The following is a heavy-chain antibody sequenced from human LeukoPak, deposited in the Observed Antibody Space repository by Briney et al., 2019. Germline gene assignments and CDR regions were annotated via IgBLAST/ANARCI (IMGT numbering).Heavy chain of an antibody. J-gene: IGHJ2*01. CDR2: FDPEDGET. CDR1: GDTLTELS. CDR3: ATLNYYDSSGYYYWYFDL. D-gene: IGHD3-22*01. V-gene: IGHV1-24*01. Sequence: GASVTVSCKVSGDTLTELSMHWVRQAPGKGLEWMGGFDPEDGETIYAQKFQGRITMTEDTSTDTAYMELSSLRSEDTALYYCATLNYYDSSGYYYWYFDLWGRGTLVTVSS.